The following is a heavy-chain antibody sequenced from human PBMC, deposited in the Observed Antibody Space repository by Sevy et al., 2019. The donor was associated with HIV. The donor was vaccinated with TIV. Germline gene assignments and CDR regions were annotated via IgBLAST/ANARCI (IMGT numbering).Heavy chain of an antibody. CDR2: ISYDGSNK. D-gene: IGHD3-10*01. CDR1: EFTFSSYA. CDR3: ARDRGSGKNVFFDY. J-gene: IGHJ4*02. V-gene: IGHV3-30-3*01. Sequence: GGSLRLSCAASEFTFSSYAMHWVRQAPGKGLEWVALISYDGSNKYYADSVKGRFTISRDNSKNTLYLQMNSLRTEDTAVYYCARDRGSGKNVFFDYWGQGTLVTVSS.